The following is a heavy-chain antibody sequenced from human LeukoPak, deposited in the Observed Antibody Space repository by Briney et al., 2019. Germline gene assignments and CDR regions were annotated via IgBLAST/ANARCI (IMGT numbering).Heavy chain of an antibody. V-gene: IGHV3-48*03. J-gene: IGHJ4*02. D-gene: IGHD6-19*01. Sequence: GGSLRLSCAASGFIFSNYEMNWVRQAPGKGLEWVSYITVSGRTIYYADSVKGRFTLSRDNAKNSLYLQMSSLRAEDTAVYYCARESGWYYFDNWGQGTLVTVSS. CDR3: ARESGWYYFDN. CDR1: GFIFSNYE. CDR2: ITVSGRTI.